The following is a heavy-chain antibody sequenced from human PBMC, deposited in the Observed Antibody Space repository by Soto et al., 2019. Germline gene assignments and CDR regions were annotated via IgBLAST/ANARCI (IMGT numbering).Heavy chain of an antibody. V-gene: IGHV3-23*01. CDR3: ARDIGSYAYGEGY. J-gene: IGHJ4*02. CDR2: VSASGGTT. Sequence: GGSLRLSCAASGFTFSSYAMAWVRQAPGKGLEWVSSVSASGGTTSYADSVKGRFTISRDNDNNTLFLQMNSLRAEDTAVYYCARDIGSYAYGEGYWGQGIQVTVSS. D-gene: IGHD3-10*01. CDR1: GFTFSSYA.